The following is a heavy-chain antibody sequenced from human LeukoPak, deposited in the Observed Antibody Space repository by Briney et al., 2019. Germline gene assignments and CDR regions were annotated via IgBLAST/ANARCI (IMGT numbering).Heavy chain of an antibody. J-gene: IGHJ4*02. CDR2: INQDGSEE. Sequence: GGSLRLSCAASGFTFSNYWMSWVRQAPGKGLEWVAHINQDGSEEHYMDSVKARFIISRDNAKNSLSLQMDSLRAEDTAVYYCVRDGGVSGYNLLDYWGQGTLVTVSS. D-gene: IGHD5-24*01. V-gene: IGHV3-7*01. CDR1: GFTFSNYW. CDR3: VRDGGVSGYNLLDY.